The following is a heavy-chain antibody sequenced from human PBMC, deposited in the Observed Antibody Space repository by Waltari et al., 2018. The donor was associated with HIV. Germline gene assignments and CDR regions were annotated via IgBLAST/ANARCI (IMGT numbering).Heavy chain of an antibody. CDR2: IWSDGYNK. Sequence: QVYLMESGGGVVQPGGFLTLAWSTVGFTFRGHGMHWVRQAPGKGLEWVAVIWSDGYNKFYADSVRGRFTFSRDNSKYTLSLQMNSLRAEDTALYYCVKERGPFIGFDIWGQGTMVTVSS. J-gene: IGHJ3*02. V-gene: IGHV3-33*06. D-gene: IGHD2-15*01. CDR1: GFTFRGHG. CDR3: VKERGPFIGFDI.